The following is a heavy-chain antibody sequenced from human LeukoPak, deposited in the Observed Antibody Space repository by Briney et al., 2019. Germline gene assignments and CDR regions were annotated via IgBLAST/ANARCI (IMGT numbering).Heavy chain of an antibody. D-gene: IGHD1-7*01. CDR3: AREMGNYGYDY. V-gene: IGHV4-30-2*01. CDR2: IYHSGST. Sequence: PSGTLSLTCAVSGGSISSGGYSWSWIRQPPGKGLEWIGYIYHSGSTYYNPSLKSRVTISVDRSKNQFSLKLSSVTAADTAVYYCAREMGNYGYDYWGQGTLVTVSS. CDR1: GGSISSGGYS. J-gene: IGHJ4*02.